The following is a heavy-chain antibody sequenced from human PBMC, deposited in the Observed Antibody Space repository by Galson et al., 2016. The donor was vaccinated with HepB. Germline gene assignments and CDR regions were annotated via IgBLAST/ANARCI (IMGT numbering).Heavy chain of an antibody. J-gene: IGHJ4*02. Sequence: SLRLSCAASGFSCSNSGMRWVRQAPGSGLDWVSGLTRSGDAPHYADFVKGRFTISRDNSKNTLYLYMNNLTAGDTAIYYCGKHGGFDYWGQGALVTVSS. CDR1: GFSCSNSG. V-gene: IGHV3-23*01. D-gene: IGHD3-16*01. CDR3: GKHGGFDY. CDR2: LTRSGDAP.